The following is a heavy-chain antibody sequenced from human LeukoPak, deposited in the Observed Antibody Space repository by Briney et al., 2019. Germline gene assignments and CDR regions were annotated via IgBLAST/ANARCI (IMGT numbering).Heavy chain of an antibody. CDR1: GGTFSSYA. Sequence: SVKVSCKASGGTFSSYAISWVRQAPGQGLEWMGGIIPIFGTANYGQKFQGRVTITADKSTSTAYMELSSLRSEDTAVYYCAGRYDILTGYGLWGQGTLVTVSS. V-gene: IGHV1-69*06. J-gene: IGHJ4*02. D-gene: IGHD3-9*01. CDR2: IIPIFGTA. CDR3: AGRYDILTGYGL.